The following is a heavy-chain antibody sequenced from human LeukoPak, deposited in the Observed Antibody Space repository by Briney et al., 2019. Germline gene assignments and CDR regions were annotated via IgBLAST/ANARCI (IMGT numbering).Heavy chain of an antibody. CDR1: GDSISSSSYY. D-gene: IGHD6-13*01. J-gene: IGHJ4*02. V-gene: IGHV4-39*07. CDR3: ARDVTAVFDY. CDR2: ISYSGST. Sequence: SSETLSLTCTVSGDSISSSSYYWGWIRQPPGKGLEWIGSISYSGSTYYNPSLKSRITISVDTSKNQFSLKLSSVTAADTAVYYCARDVTAVFDYWGQGTLVTVSS.